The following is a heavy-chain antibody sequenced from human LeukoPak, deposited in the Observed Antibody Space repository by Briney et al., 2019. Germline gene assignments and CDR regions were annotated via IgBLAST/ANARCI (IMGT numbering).Heavy chain of an antibody. J-gene: IGHJ3*01. CDR1: GFSVSGNY. D-gene: IGHD3-16*01. Sequence: PGGSLRLSCAASGFSVSGNYMNWVRQAPGKGLEWVSVMYSNGRTYYADSVKGRFTISRDNSKNTLYFQMNSLRAEDTARYYCARRLVLDVWGQGTMVTVSS. V-gene: IGHV3-53*01. CDR3: ARRLVLDV. CDR2: MYSNGRT.